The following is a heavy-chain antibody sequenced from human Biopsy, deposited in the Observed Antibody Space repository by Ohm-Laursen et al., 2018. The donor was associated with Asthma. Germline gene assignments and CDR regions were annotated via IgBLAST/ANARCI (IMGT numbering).Heavy chain of an antibody. J-gene: IGHJ4*02. Sequence: RSLRLSCAAFGFTFDDYAMHWVRQAPGKGLEWASGISWNSGSIGYADSVKGRFTISRDNAKNSLYLQMNSLRAEDTAVYYCAKDRDYDILTGPPGFDYWGQGTLVTVSS. CDR2: ISWNSGSI. CDR3: AKDRDYDILTGPPGFDY. D-gene: IGHD3-9*01. V-gene: IGHV3-9*01. CDR1: GFTFDDYA.